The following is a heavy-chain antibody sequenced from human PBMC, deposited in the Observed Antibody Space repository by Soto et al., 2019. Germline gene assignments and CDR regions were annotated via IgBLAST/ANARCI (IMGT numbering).Heavy chain of an antibody. CDR1: GFTFSDHY. D-gene: IGHD1-7*01. CDR3: ARRITGTPPADGGS. V-gene: IGHV3-72*01. J-gene: IGHJ5*02. Sequence: EVQLVESGGDLVQPGGSLRLSCAVSGFTFSDHYMDWVRQATGKGLEWVGRIRKIANSYTTDYAASVKGRFTISRDDSNNSLYLQMNSLKTEDTAMYYCARRITGTPPADGGSWGQGTLGTVSS. CDR2: IRKIANSYTT.